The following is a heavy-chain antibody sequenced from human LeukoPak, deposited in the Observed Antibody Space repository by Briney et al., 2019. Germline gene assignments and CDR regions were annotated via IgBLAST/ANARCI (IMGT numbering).Heavy chain of an antibody. Sequence: SETLSLTCTVSGGSISSGGYYCSWIRQHPGKGLEWIGYIYYSGSTYYNPSRKSRVTISVDTYKTQFYLKLSSVTAADTAVYYCARGPMVRRVIISPFAYWGQGTLVTVSS. D-gene: IGHD3-10*01. CDR3: ARGPMVRRVIISPFAY. CDR2: IYYSGST. J-gene: IGHJ4*02. CDR1: GGSISSGGYY. V-gene: IGHV4-31*03.